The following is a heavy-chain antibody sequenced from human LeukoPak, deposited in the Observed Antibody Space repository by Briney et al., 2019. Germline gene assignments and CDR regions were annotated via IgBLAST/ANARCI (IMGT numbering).Heavy chain of an antibody. D-gene: IGHD6-13*01. J-gene: IGHJ1*01. V-gene: IGHV1-2*02. CDR2: INPNSGGT. CDR1: GYTFTGYY. CDR3: ARTAAAVLYFQH. Sequence: ASVKVSYKASGYTFTGYYMHWVRQAPGQGLEWMGWINPNSGGTNYAQKFQGRVTMTRDTSISTAYMELSRLRSDDTAVYYCARTAAAVLYFQHWGQGTLVTVSS.